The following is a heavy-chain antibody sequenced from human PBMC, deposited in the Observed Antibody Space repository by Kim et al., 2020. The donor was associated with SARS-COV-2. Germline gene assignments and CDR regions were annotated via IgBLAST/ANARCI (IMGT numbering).Heavy chain of an antibody. J-gene: IGHJ5*02. CDR2: ISGSGVTT. CDR3: VKGLNWFDP. V-gene: IGHV3-23*01. CDR1: KFTFGNSG. Sequence: GGSLRLSCVASKFTFGNSGMSWVRQAPGKGLEWVSGISGSGVTTYYADSVKGRLSISRDNSKNTLFLQMNNLRGDDTAVYFCVKGLNWFDPWGQGTLVTVSS.